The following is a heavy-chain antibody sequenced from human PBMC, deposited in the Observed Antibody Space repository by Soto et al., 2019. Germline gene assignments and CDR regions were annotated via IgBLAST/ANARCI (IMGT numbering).Heavy chain of an antibody. CDR3: AKEVECCSSGMCSIEAFDS. D-gene: IGHD2-2*01. Sequence: EVHLLESGGDLVQPGESLRLSCVASGFTFSEYALNWVRQAPGKGLEWVSATRGSGGNTYYADSVKGRFTTSKDNSKNTVYLQMNSLRAEDTAVYYCAKEVECCSSGMCSIEAFDSWGQGTLVTVSS. CDR1: GFTFSEYA. J-gene: IGHJ4*02. CDR2: TRGSGGNT. V-gene: IGHV3-23*01.